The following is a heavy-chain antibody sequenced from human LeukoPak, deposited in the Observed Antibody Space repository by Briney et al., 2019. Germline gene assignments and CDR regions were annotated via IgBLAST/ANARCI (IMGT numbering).Heavy chain of an antibody. CDR1: GGSISSYY. Sequence: KTSETLSLTCTVSGGSISSYYWSWIRQPPGKGLEWIGYISYSGSTNFNPSLKSRVTISVDTSKNQFSLELSSVTAADTAVYYCAREGTAGTNLNWFDPWGQGTLVTVSS. D-gene: IGHD1-1*01. CDR2: ISYSGST. CDR3: AREGTAGTNLNWFDP. J-gene: IGHJ5*02. V-gene: IGHV4-59*01.